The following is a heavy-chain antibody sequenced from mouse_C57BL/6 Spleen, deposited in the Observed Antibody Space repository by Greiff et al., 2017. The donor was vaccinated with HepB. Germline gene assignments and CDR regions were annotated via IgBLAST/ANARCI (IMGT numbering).Heavy chain of an antibody. D-gene: IGHD1-1*01. CDR2: IHPNSGST. J-gene: IGHJ4*01. V-gene: IGHV1-64*01. CDR1: GYTFTSYW. Sequence: QVQLQQPGAELVKPGASVKLSCKASGYTFTSYWMHWVKQRPGQGLEWIGMIHPNSGSTNYNEKFKSKATLTVDKSSSTAYMQLSSLTSEDSAVYYCAREGTTVGDDYAMDYWGQGTSVTVSS. CDR3: AREGTTVGDDYAMDY.